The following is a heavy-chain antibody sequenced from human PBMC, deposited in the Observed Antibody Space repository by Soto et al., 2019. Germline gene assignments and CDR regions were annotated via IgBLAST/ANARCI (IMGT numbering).Heavy chain of an antibody. D-gene: IGHD2-8*01. CDR1: GFTFSSYS. CDR3: ARGGHCTNGVCYSGPHAFDI. J-gene: IGHJ3*02. CDR2: ISSSSSYI. V-gene: IGHV3-21*04. Sequence: GGSLRLSCAASGFTFSSYSMNWVRQAPGKGLEWVSSISSSSSYIYYADSVKGRFTISRDNAKNSLYLQMNSLRADDTAVYYCARGGHCTNGVCYSGPHAFDIWGQGTKVTVSS.